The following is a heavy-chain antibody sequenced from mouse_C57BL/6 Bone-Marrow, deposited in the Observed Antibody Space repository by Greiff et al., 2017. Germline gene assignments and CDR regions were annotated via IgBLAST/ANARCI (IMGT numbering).Heavy chain of an antibody. CDR2: IDPSDSET. CDR3: ARGPYYGRGYWYFDV. D-gene: IGHD1-1*01. V-gene: IGHV1-52*01. J-gene: IGHJ1*03. CDR1: GYTFTSYW. Sequence: QVQLQQPGAELVRPGSSVKLSCKASGYTFTSYWMHWVKQRPIQGLEWIGNIDPSDSETHYNQKFKDKATLTVDKSSSTAYMQRSSLTSEDSAVYYCARGPYYGRGYWYFDVWGTGTTVTVSS.